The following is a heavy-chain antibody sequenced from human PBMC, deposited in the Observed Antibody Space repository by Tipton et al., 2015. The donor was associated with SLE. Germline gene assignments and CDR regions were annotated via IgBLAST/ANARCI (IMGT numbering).Heavy chain of an antibody. CDR2: ISWRGAHT. CDR1: GFTSDDYG. J-gene: IGHJ5*02. Sequence: SLRLSCAASGFTSDDYGLRWARQGSGKGLEWVSGISWRGAHTAYVGSVKGRFTISRDNARNTLYLQMNSLRVDDTALYYCVKSYDSSCWRAGDLWGQGILVTVSS. CDR3: VKSYDSSCWRAGDL. V-gene: IGHV3-20*04. D-gene: IGHD3-16*01.